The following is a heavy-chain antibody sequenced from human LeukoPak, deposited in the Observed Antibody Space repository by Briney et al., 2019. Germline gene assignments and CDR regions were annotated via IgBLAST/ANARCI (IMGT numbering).Heavy chain of an antibody. CDR3: ARGGYYYDSSGYYGLPNY. CDR2: INPSGGST. D-gene: IGHD3-22*01. J-gene: IGHJ4*02. V-gene: IGHV1-46*01. Sequence: GASVKVSCKASGYTFTGYYMHWVRQAPGQGLEWMGWINPSGGSTSYAQKFQGRVTMTRDTSTSTVYMELSSLRSEDTAVYYCARGGYYYDSSGYYGLPNYWGQGTLVTVSS. CDR1: GYTFTGYY.